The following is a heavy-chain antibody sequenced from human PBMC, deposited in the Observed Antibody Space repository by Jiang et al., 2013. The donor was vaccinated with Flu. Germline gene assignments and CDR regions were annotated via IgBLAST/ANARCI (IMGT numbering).Heavy chain of an antibody. D-gene: IGHD3-22*01. CDR2: IYYSGST. Sequence: GGSISSYYWSWIRQPPGKGLEWIGYIYYSGSTNYNPSLKSRVTISVDTSKNQFSLKLSSVTAADTAVYYCARHYYDSSTYLSPFDYWGQGTLVTVSS. V-gene: IGHV4-59*08. CDR3: ARHYYDSSTYLSPFDY. CDR1: GGSISSYY. J-gene: IGHJ4*02.